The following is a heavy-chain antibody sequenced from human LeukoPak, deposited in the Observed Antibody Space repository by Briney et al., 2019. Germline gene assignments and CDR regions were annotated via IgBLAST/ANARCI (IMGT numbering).Heavy chain of an antibody. CDR2: IYSGGST. Sequence: GGSLRLSCAASGFTVSSNYMSWVRQAPGKGLEWVSVIYSGGSTYYADSVKGRFTISRDNSKNTLYLQMNSLRAEDTAVYYCARADYNYGYGYFDFWGQGIQVTVSS. J-gene: IGHJ4*02. CDR3: ARADYNYGYGYFDF. D-gene: IGHD5-18*01. CDR1: GFTVSSNY. V-gene: IGHV3-53*01.